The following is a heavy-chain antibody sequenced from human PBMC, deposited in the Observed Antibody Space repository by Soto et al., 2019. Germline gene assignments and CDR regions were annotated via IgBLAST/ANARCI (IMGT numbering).Heavy chain of an antibody. V-gene: IGHV3-23*01. CDR1: GFTFSAYG. CDR2: ISDSGDST. CDR3: GKVGDRGGACYWDH. Sequence: PGGSLRLSCAASGFTFSAYGMSWVRQAPGKGLEWVSGISDSGDSTSYADSVKGRFTISRDNSKNTLSLQMNSLRAEDTAVYYCGKVGDRGGACYWDHWGQGTLVTVSS. D-gene: IGHD2-21*02. J-gene: IGHJ4*02.